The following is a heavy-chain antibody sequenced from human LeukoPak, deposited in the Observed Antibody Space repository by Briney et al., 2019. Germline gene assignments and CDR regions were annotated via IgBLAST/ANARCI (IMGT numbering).Heavy chain of an antibody. CDR3: ARTVSSSWGFFDS. J-gene: IGHJ4*02. CDR2: VRDDGSTK. CDR1: GFMFRTYG. D-gene: IGHD6-6*01. V-gene: IGHV3-30*02. Sequence: GSLRLSXAASGFMFRTYGMHWVRQAPGKGLEWMAFVRDDGSTKYYGDPVKGRFTISRDNSKSTLYLQMNSLRAEDTAVYFCARTVSSSWGFFDSWGQGTLVTVSS.